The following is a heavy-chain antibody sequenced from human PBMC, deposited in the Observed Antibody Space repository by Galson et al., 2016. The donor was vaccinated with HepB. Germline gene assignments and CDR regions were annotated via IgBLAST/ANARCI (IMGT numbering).Heavy chain of an antibody. Sequence: SLRLSCAASGFTFSTYSMDWVRQAPGKGLEWISYISTSSSTIYYADSVKGRFTISRDNSKNTLYLQMNSLGAEDTAIYYCAVRYSSIWYFQHWGRGTLVGVSS. CDR1: GFTFSTYS. V-gene: IGHV3-48*01. J-gene: IGHJ1*01. D-gene: IGHD6-13*01. CDR3: AVRYSSIWYFQH. CDR2: ISTSSSTI.